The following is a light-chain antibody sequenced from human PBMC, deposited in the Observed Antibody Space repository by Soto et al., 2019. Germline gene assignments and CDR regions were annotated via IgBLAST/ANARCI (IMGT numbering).Light chain of an antibody. J-gene: IGLJ2*01. V-gene: IGLV1-36*01. Sequence: QSVLTQPPSVSEAPRQRVTISCSGSSSNIGNNAVNWYQQLPGKAPKLLIYYDDLLPSGVSDRFSGSKSGTSASLAISGLQSEDEADYYCAAWDDSLSGLVLFGGGTKLTVL. CDR1: SSNIGNNA. CDR2: YDD. CDR3: AAWDDSLSGLVL.